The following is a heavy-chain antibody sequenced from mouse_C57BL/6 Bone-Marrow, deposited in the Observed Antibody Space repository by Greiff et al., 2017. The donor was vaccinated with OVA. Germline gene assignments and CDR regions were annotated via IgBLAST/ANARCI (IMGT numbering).Heavy chain of an antibody. CDR1: GYTFTDYE. Sequence: VQLQESGAELVRPGASVTLSCKASGYTFTDYEMHWVKQTPVHGLEWIGAIDPETGGTAYNQKFKGKAILTADKSSSTAYMGLRSLTSEDSAVYDCTRSYSNSGDFAYWGQGTTLPVSA. V-gene: IGHV1-15*01. J-gene: IGHJ2*01. D-gene: IGHD2-5*01. CDR3: TRSYSNSGDFAY. CDR2: IDPETGGT.